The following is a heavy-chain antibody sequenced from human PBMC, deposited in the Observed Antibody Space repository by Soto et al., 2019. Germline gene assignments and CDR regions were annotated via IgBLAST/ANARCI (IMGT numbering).Heavy chain of an antibody. Sequence: GSLSLSCAASGLTFSFYEMNWVRQAPGKGLEWVSYITSSGSTIYYADSVKGRFTISRDNAKNSLYLQMNSLRAEDTAVYYCAKERATTTAFDYWGQGALVTVSS. J-gene: IGHJ4*02. D-gene: IGHD4-17*01. CDR3: AKERATTTAFDY. V-gene: IGHV3-48*03. CDR1: GLTFSFYE. CDR2: ITSSGSTI.